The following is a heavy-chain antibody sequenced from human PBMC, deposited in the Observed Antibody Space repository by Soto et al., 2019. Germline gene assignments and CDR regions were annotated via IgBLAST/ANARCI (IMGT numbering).Heavy chain of an antibody. V-gene: IGHV4-31*03. D-gene: IGHD5-12*01. J-gene: IGHJ4*02. Sequence: TSETLSLTCTVSGGSISSGGYYWSWIRQHPGKGLEWIVYIYYSGSTYYNPSLKSRVTISVDTSKNQFSLKLSSVTAADTAVYYCARCFLRSGYSFDYWGQGTLVTVSS. CDR2: IYYSGST. CDR3: ARCFLRSGYSFDY. CDR1: GGSISSGGYY.